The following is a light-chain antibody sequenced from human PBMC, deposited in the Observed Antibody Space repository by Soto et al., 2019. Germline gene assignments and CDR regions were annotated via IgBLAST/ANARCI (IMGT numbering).Light chain of an antibody. CDR1: QIVRSRY. CDR2: GAS. Sequence: EIVLTQSPGALSLSPGERATVSSRASQIVRSRYLAWYQQKPGQAPRVLIYGASSRASGIPARFSGSGSGTDFTLTISRLQPEDFAVDYCQQYGSSPWTFGQGTKVDI. J-gene: IGKJ1*01. V-gene: IGKV3-20*01. CDR3: QQYGSSPWT.